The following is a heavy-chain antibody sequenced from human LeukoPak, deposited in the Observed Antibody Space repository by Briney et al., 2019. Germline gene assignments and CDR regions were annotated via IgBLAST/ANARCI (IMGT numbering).Heavy chain of an antibody. J-gene: IGHJ4*02. V-gene: IGHV5-51*01. CDR3: ATGGGY. CDR2: IYPGDSDT. Sequence: GESPKISCKGFRYSFSNYWIGWVRQMPGKGLEWMGIIYPGDSDTRYSPSFQGQVTISADKSINTAYLQWSSLKASDTALYYCATGGGYWGQGTLVTVSP. CDR1: RYSFSNYW. D-gene: IGHD3-16*01.